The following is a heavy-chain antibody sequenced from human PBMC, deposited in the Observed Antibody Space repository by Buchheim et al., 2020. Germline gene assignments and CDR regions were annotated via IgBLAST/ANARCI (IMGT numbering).Heavy chain of an antibody. J-gene: IGHJ6*02. CDR2: IWYDGINK. V-gene: IGHV3-33*01. CDR3: ARVGYYDFWSGSDV. Sequence: QVQLVESGGGVVQPGRSLRLSCAASGFTFISYGMHWVRQAPGKGLEWVAVIWYDGINKWYADSVKGRFTISRDNSKNTHYLQMNSLRAEDTAVYYWARVGYYDFWSGSDVWGQGTT. D-gene: IGHD3-3*01. CDR1: GFTFISYG.